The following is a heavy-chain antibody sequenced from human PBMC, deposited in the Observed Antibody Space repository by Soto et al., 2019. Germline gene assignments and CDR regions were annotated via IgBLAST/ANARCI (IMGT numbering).Heavy chain of an antibody. V-gene: IGHV1-69*01. CDR2: IIPIFGTA. CDR3: ARDRGDRSYSSSWFADY. D-gene: IGHD6-13*01. Sequence: QVQLVQSGAEVQKPGSSVKVSCKASGGTFSSYAISWVRQAPGQGLEWMGGIIPIFGTANYAQKFQGRVTITADESTSTAYMELSSLRSEDTAVYYCARDRGDRSYSSSWFADYWGQGTLVTVSS. J-gene: IGHJ4*02. CDR1: GGTFSSYA.